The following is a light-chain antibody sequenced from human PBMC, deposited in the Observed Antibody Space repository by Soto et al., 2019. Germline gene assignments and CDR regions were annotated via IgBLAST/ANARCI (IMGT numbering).Light chain of an antibody. Sequence: QSALTQPASVSGSPGQSITISCTGTSSDVGGYNYVSWYQQHPGKAPKLMIYEVSNRPSGVSNRFSGSKSGNTASLTISGLQAEAEADYYCSSYTSSSTWVFVGGTKVTVL. V-gene: IGLV2-14*01. CDR1: SSDVGGYNY. J-gene: IGLJ3*02. CDR3: SSYTSSSTWV. CDR2: EVS.